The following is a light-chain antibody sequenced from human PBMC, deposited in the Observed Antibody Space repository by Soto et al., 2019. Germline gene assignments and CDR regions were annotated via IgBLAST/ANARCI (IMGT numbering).Light chain of an antibody. CDR2: KAS. V-gene: IGKV1-5*03. J-gene: IGKJ2*01. CDR3: QQYDRFPYT. Sequence: DIQMTQSPSTLSASLGDTVTITCRASQSLSYWLAWYQQKPGQAPKLLIHKASTLESGVPSRFSGSGSGSEFTLTIGSLQPDAFATYYCQQYDRFPYTFGQGTKLEIK. CDR1: QSLSYW.